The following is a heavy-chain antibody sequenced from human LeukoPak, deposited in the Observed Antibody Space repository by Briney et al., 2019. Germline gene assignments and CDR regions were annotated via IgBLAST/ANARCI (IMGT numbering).Heavy chain of an antibody. J-gene: IGHJ4*02. CDR3: AKALFSIAVAGTEIDY. CDR2: ISWNSGSI. V-gene: IGHV3-9*01. D-gene: IGHD6-19*01. CDR1: GFTFDDYA. Sequence: GGSLRPSCAASGFTFDDYAMHWVRQAPGKGLEWVSGISWNSGSIGYADSVKGRFTISRDNAKNSLYLQMNSLRAEDTALYYCAKALFSIAVAGTEIDYWGQGTLVTVSS.